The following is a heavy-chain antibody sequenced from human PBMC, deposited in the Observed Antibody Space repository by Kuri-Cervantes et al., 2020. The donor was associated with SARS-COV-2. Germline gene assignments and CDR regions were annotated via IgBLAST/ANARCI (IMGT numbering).Heavy chain of an antibody. J-gene: IGHJ6*02. Sequence: GGSLRLSCAASGFTFSSYGMHWVRQALGKGLEWVAVISYDGSNKYYADSVKGRFTISRDNSKNTLYLQMNSLRAEDTAVYYCARDRYDFWSGLGYYYYGMDVWGQGTTVTVSS. CDR1: GFTFSSYG. V-gene: IGHV3-30*03. CDR3: ARDRYDFWSGLGYYYYGMDV. D-gene: IGHD3-3*01. CDR2: ISYDGSNK.